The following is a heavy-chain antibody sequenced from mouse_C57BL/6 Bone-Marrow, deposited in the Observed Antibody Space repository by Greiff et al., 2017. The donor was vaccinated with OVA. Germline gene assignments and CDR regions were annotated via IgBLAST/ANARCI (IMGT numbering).Heavy chain of an antibody. Sequence: VKLMESGAELVRPGASVKLSCKASGYTFTDYYINWVKQRPGQGLEWIARIYPGSGNTYYNEKFKGKATLTAEKSSSTAYMQLSSLTSEDSAVYFCAREGGYYVPFDYWGQGTTLTVSS. J-gene: IGHJ2*01. CDR1: GYTFTDYY. D-gene: IGHD2-3*01. CDR2: IYPGSGNT. V-gene: IGHV1-76*01. CDR3: AREGGYYVPFDY.